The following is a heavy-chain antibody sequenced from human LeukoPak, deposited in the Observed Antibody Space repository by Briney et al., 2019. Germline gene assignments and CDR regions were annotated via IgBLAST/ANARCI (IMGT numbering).Heavy chain of an antibody. V-gene: IGHV3-21*01. CDR3: ARDFTNHLYHYYYGMDV. Sequence: PGGSLRLSCAASGFTFSAYSMNWVRQAPGKGLEWVSSISSSSSYIYYTDSVKGRFTTSRDNAKNSMYLQMNSLRAEDTAVYYCARDFTNHLYHYYYGMDVWGQGTTVTVSS. CDR1: GFTFSAYS. J-gene: IGHJ6*02. D-gene: IGHD1-14*01. CDR2: ISSSSSYI.